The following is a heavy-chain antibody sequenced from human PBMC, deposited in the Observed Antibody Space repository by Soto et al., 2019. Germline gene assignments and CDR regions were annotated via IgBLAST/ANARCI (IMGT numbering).Heavy chain of an antibody. J-gene: IGHJ4*02. CDR1: GFTFSNAW. D-gene: IGHD5-18*01. CDR2: IKSKTDGGTT. CDR3: TPHSPQHGVDIVATGRGYSYGYFDY. V-gene: IGHV3-15*07. Sequence: EVQLVESGGGLVKPGGSLRLSCAASGFTFSNAWMNWVRQAPGKGLEWVGRIKSKTDGGTTDYAAPVKGRFTISRDDSKNTLYLQMNSLKTEDTAVYYCTPHSPQHGVDIVATGRGYSYGYFDYWGQGTLVTVSS.